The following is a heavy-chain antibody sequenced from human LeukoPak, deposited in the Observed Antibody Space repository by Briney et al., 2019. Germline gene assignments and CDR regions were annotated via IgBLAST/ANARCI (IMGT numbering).Heavy chain of an antibody. CDR2: MNPNSGNT. CDR1: GYTFTSYD. V-gene: IGHV1-8*01. J-gene: IGHJ3*02. CDR3: ARTLYCSGGSCYHDAFDI. D-gene: IGHD2-15*01. Sequence: GASVKVSCKASGYTFTSYDINWVRQATGQGLEWMGWMNPNSGNTGYAQKFQGRVTMTRNTSISTAYMELSSLRSEDTAVYYCARTLYCSGGSCYHDAFDIWGQGTMVTVSS.